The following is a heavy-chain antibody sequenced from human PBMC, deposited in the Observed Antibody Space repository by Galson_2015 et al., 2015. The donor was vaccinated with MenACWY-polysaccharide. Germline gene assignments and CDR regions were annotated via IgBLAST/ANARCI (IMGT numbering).Heavy chain of an antibody. D-gene: IGHD3-3*02. V-gene: IGHV6-1*01. CDR3: ARDPSAFSAPSAFDI. CDR2: TYYRSQWYN. CDR1: GDSVSRKSAT. Sequence: CAISGDSVSRKSATWNWIRQSPPRGLEWLGRTYYRSQWYNDFAVSVKSRITINPDTSKNQFSLQLNSVTPEDTAVYYCARDPSAFSAPSAFDIWGQGTVVTVSS. J-gene: IGHJ3*02.